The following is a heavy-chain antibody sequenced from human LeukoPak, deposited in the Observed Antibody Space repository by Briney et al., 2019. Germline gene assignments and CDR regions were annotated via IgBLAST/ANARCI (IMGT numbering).Heavy chain of an antibody. D-gene: IGHD3-22*01. CDR3: ARRDSSGYWYFDY. CDR2: IYSGGST. Sequence: GGSLRLSCAASGFTVSSNYMSWVRQAPGKGLEWVSVIYSGGSTYYADSVKGRFTISRDNSKNTLYLQMNSLRAEDTAVYYCARRDSSGYWYFDYWGQGTPVTVSS. V-gene: IGHV3-53*01. J-gene: IGHJ4*02. CDR1: GFTVSSNY.